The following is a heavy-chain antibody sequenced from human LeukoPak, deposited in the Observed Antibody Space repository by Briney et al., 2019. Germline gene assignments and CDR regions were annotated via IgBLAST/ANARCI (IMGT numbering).Heavy chain of an antibody. CDR3: ARGTTVASYDY. D-gene: IGHD4-23*01. CDR2: INHSGST. J-gene: IGHJ4*02. V-gene: IGHV4-34*01. CDR1: GGSFSGYY. Sequence: SETLSLTCAVYGGSFSGYYWSWIRQPPGKGLEWIGEINHSGSTNYNPSLKSRVTISVDTSKNQFSLKLSSVTAADTAAYYCARGTTVASYDYWGQGTLVTVSS.